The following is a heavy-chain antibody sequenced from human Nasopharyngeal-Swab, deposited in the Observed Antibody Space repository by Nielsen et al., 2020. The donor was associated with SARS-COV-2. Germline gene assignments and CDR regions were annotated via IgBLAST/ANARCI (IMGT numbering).Heavy chain of an antibody. J-gene: IGHJ4*02. CDR1: GFTFSGYW. Sequence: GGSLRLSCAASGFTFSGYWMSWVRQVPGKGLEWVANIKQDASEMYYVDSVKGRFTISRDNAKNSLYLQMNSLRAEDTAVYFCARGRPLGGYYFGYFDYWDQGTLVTVSS. V-gene: IGHV3-7*01. D-gene: IGHD3-3*01. CDR2: IKQDASEM. CDR3: ARGRPLGGYYFGYFDY.